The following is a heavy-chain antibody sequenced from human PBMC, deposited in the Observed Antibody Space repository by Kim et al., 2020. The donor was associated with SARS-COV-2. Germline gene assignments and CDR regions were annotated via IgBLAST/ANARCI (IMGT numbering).Heavy chain of an antibody. V-gene: IGHV6-1*01. D-gene: IGHD4-17*01. CDR3: ARGYGAHDY. CDR2: WFN. J-gene: IGHJ4*02. Sequence: WFNYYAVSVKSRITSSPDTSKNHFSLQLNSVTPEDTPVYYCARGYGAHDYWGQGTLVTVSS.